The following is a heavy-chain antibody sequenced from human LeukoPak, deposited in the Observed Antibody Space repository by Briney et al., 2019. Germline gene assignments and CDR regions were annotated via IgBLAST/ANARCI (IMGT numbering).Heavy chain of an antibody. D-gene: IGHD1-26*01. V-gene: IGHV3-21*01. Sequence: PGGSLRLSCAASGFTFSSYSMNWVRQAPGKGLEWVSSISSSSSYIYYADSVKGRFTISRDNAKNSQYLQMNSLRAEDTAVYYCARDVAQLWELAEVVAFDIWGQGTMVTVSS. CDR2: ISSSSSYI. CDR1: GFTFSSYS. CDR3: ARDVAQLWELAEVVAFDI. J-gene: IGHJ3*02.